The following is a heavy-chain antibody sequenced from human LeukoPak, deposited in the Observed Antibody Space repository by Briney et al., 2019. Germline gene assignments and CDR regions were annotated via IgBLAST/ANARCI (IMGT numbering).Heavy chain of an antibody. J-gene: IGHJ4*02. CDR1: GFTFSSYA. V-gene: IGHV3-23*01. CDR3: AKDLIWTSRPKDFDY. D-gene: IGHD3/OR15-3a*01. CDR2: ISGSGGST. Sequence: GGSLRLSCAASGFTFSSYAMSWVRQAPGKGLEWVSGISGSGGSTSYADSVKGRFTISRDNSKNTLYLQMSSLRAEDTAVYYCAKDLIWTSRPKDFDYWGQGTLVTVSS.